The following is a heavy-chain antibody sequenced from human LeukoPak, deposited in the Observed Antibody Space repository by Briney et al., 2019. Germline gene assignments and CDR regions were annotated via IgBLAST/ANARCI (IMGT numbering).Heavy chain of an antibody. CDR2: VKQGGSDR. J-gene: IGHJ5*02. V-gene: IGHV3-7*01. CDR1: GFTFSSYW. D-gene: IGHD3-3*01. CDR3: ARDNTIFGVAHINH. Sequence: GGSLRLSCAASGFTFSSYWMSWVRQAPGKGLEWVANVKQGGSDRYYVDSVKGRFTISRDNAKNSLYQQMNSLRAEDTAVYYCARDNTIFGVAHINHWGQGTLVTVSS.